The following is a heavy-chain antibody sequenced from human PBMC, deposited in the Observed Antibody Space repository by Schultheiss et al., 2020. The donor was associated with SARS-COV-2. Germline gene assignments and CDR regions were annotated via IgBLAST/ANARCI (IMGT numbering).Heavy chain of an antibody. Sequence: GGSLRLSCAASGFTFSSYEMNWVRQAPGKGLEWVSTVSANGGDTYYADSVKGRFTISRDNSKNTLYLQMNSLRAEDTAIYYCSKPGVTPVLSRFDSWGQGTLVTVSS. CDR3: SKPGVTPVLSRFDS. CDR2: VSANGGDT. D-gene: IGHD2-2*01. V-gene: IGHV3-23*01. CDR1: GFTFSSYE. J-gene: IGHJ4*02.